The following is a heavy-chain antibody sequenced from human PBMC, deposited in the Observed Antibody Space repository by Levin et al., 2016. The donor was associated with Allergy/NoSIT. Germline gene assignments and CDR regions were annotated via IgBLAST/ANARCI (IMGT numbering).Heavy chain of an antibody. CDR2: ISAYNGNT. CDR3: ARGTYDFWSGPFYFDY. Sequence: WVRQAPGQGLEWMGWISAYNGNTNYAQKLQGRVTMTTDTSTSTAYMELRSLRSDDTAVYYCARGTYDFWSGPFYFDYWGQGTLVTVSS. V-gene: IGHV1-18*01. J-gene: IGHJ4*02. D-gene: IGHD3-3*01.